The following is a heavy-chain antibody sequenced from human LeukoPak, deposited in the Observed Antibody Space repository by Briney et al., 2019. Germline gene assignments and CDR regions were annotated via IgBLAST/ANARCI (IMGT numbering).Heavy chain of an antibody. V-gene: IGHV3-74*01. CDR2: IKRDGSST. CDR1: GFTFSSYW. CDR3: ATTRTFDY. J-gene: IGHJ4*02. D-gene: IGHD2-8*01. Sequence: GGSLRLSCAASGFTFSSYWMHWVRQAPGKGLVWVSRIKRDGSSTSYADSVKGRFTISRDNAKNTVYLQMNSLRAEDTAVYYCATTRTFDYWGQGTLVTPSA.